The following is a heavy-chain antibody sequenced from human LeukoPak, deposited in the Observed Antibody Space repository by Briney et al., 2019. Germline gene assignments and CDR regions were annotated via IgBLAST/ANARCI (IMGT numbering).Heavy chain of an antibody. CDR1: GFTFSSYW. V-gene: IGHV3-7*01. CDR3: ARGRDLRH. J-gene: IGHJ4*02. Sequence: PGGSLRLSCVASGFTFSSYWMSWVRQAPGKGLEWVANIKQDGSEKYYVDSVKGRFTISRDNAKNSLYLQMNSLRAEDTAVYYCARGRDLRHWGQGTLVTVSS. CDR2: IKQDGSEK.